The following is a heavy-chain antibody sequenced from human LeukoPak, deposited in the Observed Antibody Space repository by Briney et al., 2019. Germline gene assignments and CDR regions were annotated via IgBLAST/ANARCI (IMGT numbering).Heavy chain of an antibody. V-gene: IGHV4-38-2*02. CDR1: GYSISSGYY. CDR3: ARGPAGIAARTYYFDY. J-gene: IGHJ4*02. Sequence: SETLSLTCTVSGYSISSGYYWGWIRQPPGKGLEWIGEINHSGSTNYNPSLKSRVTISVDTSKNQFSLKLSSVTAADTAVYYCARGPAGIAARTYYFDYWGQGTLVTVSS. CDR2: INHSGST. D-gene: IGHD6-6*01.